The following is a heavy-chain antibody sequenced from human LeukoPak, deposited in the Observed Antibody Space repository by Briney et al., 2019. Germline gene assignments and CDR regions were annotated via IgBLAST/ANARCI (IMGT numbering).Heavy chain of an antibody. CDR2: IHYSGST. CDR3: ARETWIQLWLLDY. Sequence: SETLSLTCTVSGGSISSSSYYWGWIRQPPGKGLEWIGSIHYSGSTYYNPSLKSRVTISVDTSKNQFSLKLSSVTAADTAVYYCARETWIQLWLLDYWGQGTLVTVSS. V-gene: IGHV4-39*02. CDR1: GGSISSSSYY. D-gene: IGHD5-18*01. J-gene: IGHJ4*02.